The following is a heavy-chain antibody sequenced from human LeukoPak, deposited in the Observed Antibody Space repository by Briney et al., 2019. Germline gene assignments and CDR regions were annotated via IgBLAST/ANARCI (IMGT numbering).Heavy chain of an antibody. V-gene: IGHV3-30*18. CDR2: ISYDGSNK. D-gene: IGHD4-17*01. CDR3: AKDSWRSTTVTTRGIYYYYGMDV. CDR1: GFTFSRYG. Sequence: GRSLRLSCAASGFTFSRYGMHWVRQAPGKGLEWVAVISYDGSNKYYADSVKGRFTISRDNSKNTLYLQMNSLRAEDTAVYYCAKDSWRSTTVTTRGIYYYYGMDVWGQGTTVTVSS. J-gene: IGHJ6*02.